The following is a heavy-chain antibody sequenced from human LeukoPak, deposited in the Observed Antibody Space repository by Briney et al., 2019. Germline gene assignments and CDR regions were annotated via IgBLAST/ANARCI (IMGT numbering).Heavy chain of an antibody. J-gene: IGHJ4*02. Sequence: SGTLSLTCAVSGGSISSSNWWSWVRQPPGKGLEWIGEIYHSGSTNYNPSLKSRVTISVDKSKNQFSLKLSSVTAADTAVYYCARVPGIVGATTGFDYWGQGTLVTVSS. CDR2: IYHSGST. CDR1: GGSISSSNW. CDR3: ARVPGIVGATTGFDY. D-gene: IGHD1-26*01. V-gene: IGHV4-4*02.